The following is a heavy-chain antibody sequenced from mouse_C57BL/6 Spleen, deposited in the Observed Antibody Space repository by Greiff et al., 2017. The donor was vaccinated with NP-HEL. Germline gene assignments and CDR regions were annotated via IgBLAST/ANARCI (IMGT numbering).Heavy chain of an antibody. D-gene: IGHD3-2*02. Sequence: QVQLQQSGAELAKPGASVKLSCKASGYTFTSYWMLWVKQRPGRGLEWIGYINPSSGYTKYNQKFKDKATLTADNSSSTAYMQLSSLTNEDSAVYYCARRLDSSGYGFAYWGQGTLVTVSA. CDR1: GYTFTSYW. CDR2: INPSSGYT. CDR3: ARRLDSSGYGFAY. J-gene: IGHJ3*01. V-gene: IGHV1-7*01.